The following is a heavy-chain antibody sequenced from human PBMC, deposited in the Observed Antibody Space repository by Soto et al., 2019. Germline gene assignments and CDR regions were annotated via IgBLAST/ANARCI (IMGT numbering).Heavy chain of an antibody. V-gene: IGHV1-18*01. CDR2: ISGYNGTT. J-gene: IGHJ4*02. Sequence: QVQLVQSGAEVKKPGASVKVSCKASGYTFNIYGISWVRQALGQGLARMGWISGYNGTTDYAQKLRGRVTMTTDTSTSTAFMELRSLRSDDTAVYYCARGRYCSGGSCHSPFDYWGQGTLVTVSS. CDR1: GYTFNIYG. CDR3: ARGRYCSGGSCHSPFDY. D-gene: IGHD2-15*01.